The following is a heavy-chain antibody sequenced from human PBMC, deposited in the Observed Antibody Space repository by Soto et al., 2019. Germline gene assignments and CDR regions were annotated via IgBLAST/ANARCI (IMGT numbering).Heavy chain of an antibody. J-gene: IGHJ6*02. V-gene: IGHV1-69*12. D-gene: IGHD6-13*01. Sequence: QVQLVQSGAEVKKPGSSVKVSCKASGGTFSSYAISWVRQAPGQGLEWMGGIIPIFGTANYAQKFQGRVTIPADESTSTAYMELSSLRSEDTAVYYCARPPGIAAARYYGMDVWGQGTTVTVSS. CDR1: GGTFSSYA. CDR2: IIPIFGTA. CDR3: ARPPGIAAARYYGMDV.